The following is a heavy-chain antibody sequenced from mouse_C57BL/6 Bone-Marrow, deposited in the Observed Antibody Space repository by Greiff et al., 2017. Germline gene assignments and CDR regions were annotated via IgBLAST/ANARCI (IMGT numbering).Heavy chain of an antibody. CDR2: IFPGSGST. CDR1: GYTFTDYY. CDR3: AREGIYYDGSSHWYFDV. Sequence: QVQLKQSGPELVKPGASVKISCKASGYTFTDYYINWVKQRPGQGLEWIGWIFPGSGSTYYNEKFKGKATLTVDTSSSTAYMLLSSLTSEVSAVYFCAREGIYYDGSSHWYFDVWGTGTTVTVSS. D-gene: IGHD1-1*01. J-gene: IGHJ1*03. V-gene: IGHV1-75*01.